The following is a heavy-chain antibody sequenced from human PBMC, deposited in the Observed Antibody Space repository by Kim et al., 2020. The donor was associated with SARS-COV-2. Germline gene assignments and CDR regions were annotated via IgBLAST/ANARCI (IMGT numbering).Heavy chain of an antibody. Sequence: GGSLRLSCAASKFTFSSSWMNWVRQAPGKGLEWVANIKQDGSEKYYVDSVKGRFTISRDNAKNSLYLQMNSLRPEDTAVYYCARTFVDASGAYYRPLDYWGQRTLVTVSS. CDR2: IKQDGSEK. V-gene: IGHV3-7*01. CDR1: KFTFSSSW. D-gene: IGHD3-10*01. J-gene: IGHJ4*02. CDR3: ARTFVDASGAYYRPLDY.